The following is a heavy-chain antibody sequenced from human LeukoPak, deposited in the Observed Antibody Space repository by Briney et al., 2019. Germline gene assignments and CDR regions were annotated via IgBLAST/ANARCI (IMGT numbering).Heavy chain of an antibody. D-gene: IGHD2-8*01. Sequence: GGSLRLSCAASGFTFSSSGMHWVRQAPGKGLEWVAVISYDGSNKYYADSVKGRFTFSRDNSRNTLYLQMNSLRAEDTAVYYCAKEYCSNSVCHSLDYWGQGTLVTVSS. CDR2: ISYDGSNK. CDR3: AKEYCSNSVCHSLDY. V-gene: IGHV3-30*18. J-gene: IGHJ4*02. CDR1: GFTFSSSG.